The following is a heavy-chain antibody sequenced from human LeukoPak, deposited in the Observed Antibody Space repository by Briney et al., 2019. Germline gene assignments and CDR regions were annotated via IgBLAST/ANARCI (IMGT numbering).Heavy chain of an antibody. J-gene: IGHJ4*02. CDR2: ISSSSSTI. V-gene: IGHV3-48*01. D-gene: IGHD3-9*01. CDR1: GFTFSSYS. Sequence: GGSLRLSCAASGFTFSSYSMNLVRQAPGKGLEWVSYISSSSSTIYYADSVKGRFTISRDNAKNSLYLQMNSLRAEDTAVYYCARCYDINVYWGQGTLVTVSS. CDR3: ARCYDINVY.